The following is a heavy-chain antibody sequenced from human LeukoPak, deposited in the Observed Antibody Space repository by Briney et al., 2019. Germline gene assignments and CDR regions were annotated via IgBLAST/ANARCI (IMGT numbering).Heavy chain of an antibody. CDR2: MNPNSGNT. J-gene: IGHJ3*02. CDR3: ARGTRGSSWDPDAFDI. CDR1: GYTFTSYD. Sequence: ASVKVSCKASGYTFTSYDINWVRQATGQGLEWMGWMNPNSGNTGYAQKFQGRVTMTRNTSISTAYMELSSLRSEDTAVYYCARGTRGSSWDPDAFDIRGQGTMVTVSS. D-gene: IGHD6-13*01. V-gene: IGHV1-8*01.